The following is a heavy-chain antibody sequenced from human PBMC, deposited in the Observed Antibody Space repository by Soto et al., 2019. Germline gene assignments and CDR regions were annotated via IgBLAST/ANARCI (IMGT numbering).Heavy chain of an antibody. CDR3: ARDEGGVYYYDSSGTRPLFDP. D-gene: IGHD3-22*01. CDR1: GYTFTSYG. V-gene: IGHV1-18*01. CDR2: ISAYNGNT. Sequence: ASVKVPCKASGYTFTSYGISWVRQAPGQGLEWMGWISAYNGNTNYAQKLQGRVTMTTDTSTSTAYMELRSLRSDDTAVYYCARDEGGVYYYDSSGTRPLFDPWGQGTLVTVSS. J-gene: IGHJ5*02.